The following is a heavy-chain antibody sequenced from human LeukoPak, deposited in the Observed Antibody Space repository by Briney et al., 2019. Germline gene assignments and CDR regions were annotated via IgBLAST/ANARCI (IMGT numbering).Heavy chain of an antibody. CDR3: ARQYYDILTGYSRGAFDI. D-gene: IGHD3-9*01. J-gene: IGHJ3*02. CDR2: IYYSGST. Sequence: SETLSLPCTVSGGSISSSSYYWGWIRPPPGKGLEWIGIIYYSGSTYYNPSLKSRVTISVDTSKNQFSLKLSSVTAADTAVYYCARQYYDILTGYSRGAFDIWGQGTMVTVSS. V-gene: IGHV4-39*01. CDR1: GGSISSSSYY.